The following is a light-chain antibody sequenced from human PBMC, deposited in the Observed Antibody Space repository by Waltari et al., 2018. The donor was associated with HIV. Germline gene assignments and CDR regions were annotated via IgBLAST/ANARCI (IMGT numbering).Light chain of an antibody. CDR3: SSYTNRATLL. J-gene: IGLJ2*01. CDR1: SSDVGAYNF. Sequence: QSALTQPASVSGSPGQSTTISCTGSSSDVGAYNFVSWYQHRPGKTPNLIIYEVSTRHPGVSYLFSGSKSVNTASLPISGLQADDEADYYCSSYTNRATLLFGGGTRLTVL. CDR2: EVS. V-gene: IGLV2-14*01.